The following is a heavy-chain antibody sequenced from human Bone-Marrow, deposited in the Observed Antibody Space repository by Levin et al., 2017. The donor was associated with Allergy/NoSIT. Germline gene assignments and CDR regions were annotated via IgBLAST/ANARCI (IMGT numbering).Heavy chain of an antibody. CDR3: ARGYKSGLSFG. V-gene: IGHV3-66*01. CDR2: IYSGGDT. Sequence: GESLKISCAASGISVSNNHMSWVRQAPGKGLECIAGIYSGGDTYQSDSVKSRFTVSRDNSKNTVYLHMSNLRGDDTAVYYCARGYKSGLSFGWGQGTLVTVSS. CDR1: GISVSNNH. J-gene: IGHJ4*02. D-gene: IGHD5-12*01.